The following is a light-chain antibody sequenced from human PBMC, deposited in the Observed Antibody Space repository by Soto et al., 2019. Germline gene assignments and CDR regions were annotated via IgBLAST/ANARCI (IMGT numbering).Light chain of an antibody. Sequence: DIQMTQSPSTLSASVGDRVTITCRASHSISSWLAWYQQQPDKAPKLLSYKASALQTGVPSRFSGGGSETESTLTISSLQPDDFATYYCQRDNRHSPTCGQGTKVEIK. J-gene: IGKJ1*01. CDR3: QRDNRHSPT. CDR1: HSISSW. CDR2: KAS. V-gene: IGKV1-5*03.